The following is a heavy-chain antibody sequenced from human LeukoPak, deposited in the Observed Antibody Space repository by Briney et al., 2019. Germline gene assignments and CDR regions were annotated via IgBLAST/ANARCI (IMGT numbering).Heavy chain of an antibody. J-gene: IGHJ3*02. D-gene: IGHD2-2*02. CDR1: GYTFTGYY. CDR3: ARVKALYCSSTSCYRGAFDI. CDR2: ISAYNGNT. Sequence: ASVKVSCKASGYTFTGYYMHWVRQAPGQGLEWMGWISAYNGNTNYAQKLQGRVTMTTDTSTSTAYMELRSLRSDDTAVYYCARVKALYCSSTSCYRGAFDIWGQRTMVTVSS. V-gene: IGHV1-18*04.